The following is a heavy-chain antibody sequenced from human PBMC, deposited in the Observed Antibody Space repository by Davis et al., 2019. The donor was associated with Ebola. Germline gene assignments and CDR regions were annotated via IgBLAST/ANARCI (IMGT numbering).Heavy chain of an antibody. V-gene: IGHV4-34*01. J-gene: IGHJ5*02. CDR3: ARGPGYSGIDP. Sequence: SETLSLTCAVYGGSFSGYYWSWIRQPPGKGLEWIGEINHSGSTNYNPSLKSRVPISVDTSKNQFSLKLSSVTAADTAVYYCARGPGYSGIDPWGQGTLVTVSS. D-gene: IGHD1-14*01. CDR1: GGSFSGYY. CDR2: INHSGST.